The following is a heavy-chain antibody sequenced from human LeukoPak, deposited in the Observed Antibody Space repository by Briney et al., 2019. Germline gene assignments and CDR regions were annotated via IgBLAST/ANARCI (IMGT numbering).Heavy chain of an antibody. V-gene: IGHV3-30*02. CDR3: ASAILDSGVPGSASPAFDI. J-gene: IGHJ3*02. D-gene: IGHD2-15*01. CDR2: IWYDGSQR. Sequence: GGSLRLSCAASGFSFSKYGLHWVRQAPGKGLRWVAMIWYDGSQRYYVDSVKGRFTISRDSSKNTMFLQMNSLTDGGTAVYYCASAILDSGVPGSASPAFDIWGQGTMASV. CDR1: GFSFSKYG.